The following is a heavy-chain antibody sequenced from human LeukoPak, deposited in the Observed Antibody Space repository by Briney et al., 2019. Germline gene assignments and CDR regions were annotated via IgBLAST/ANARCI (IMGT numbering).Heavy chain of an antibody. Sequence: ASVKVSCEASGYTFASYYMHWVRQAPGQGLEWMGIIHPSGGITSYAQKFQGRVTMTRDTSTSTVYMELSSLRSEDTAVYYCARAIDCSGGSCAYFDYWGQGTRVTVSS. V-gene: IGHV1-46*01. CDR2: IHPSGGIT. D-gene: IGHD2-15*01. CDR3: ARAIDCSGGSCAYFDY. CDR1: GYTFASYY. J-gene: IGHJ4*02.